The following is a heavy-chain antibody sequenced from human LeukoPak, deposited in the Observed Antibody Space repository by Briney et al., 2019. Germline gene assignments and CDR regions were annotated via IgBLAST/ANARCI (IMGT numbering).Heavy chain of an antibody. Sequence: GGSLRLSCAASGFTFSSYGMHWVRQAPGKGLEYVSAISNNGGSTYYANSVKGRFTISRDNSKNTLYPQMGSLGAEDMAVYYCARSPGKKNNYFDYWGQGTLVTVSS. CDR3: ARSPGKKNNYFDY. CDR1: GFTFSSYG. CDR2: ISNNGGST. J-gene: IGHJ4*02. D-gene: IGHD2/OR15-2a*01. V-gene: IGHV3-64*01.